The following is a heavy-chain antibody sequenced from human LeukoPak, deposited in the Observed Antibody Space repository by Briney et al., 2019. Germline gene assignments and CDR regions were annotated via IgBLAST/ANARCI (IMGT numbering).Heavy chain of an antibody. V-gene: IGHV1-2*02. CDR3: AREYSGYRRMDV. J-gene: IGHJ6*04. CDR1: GYTFARYY. CDR2: INPNSGGT. Sequence: ASVKVSCKASGYTFARYYMHWVRQAPGQGLEWMGWINPNSGGTNYAQKFQGRVTMTRDTSISTAYMELSRLRSDDTAVYYCAREYSGYRRMDVWGKGTTVTVSS. D-gene: IGHD5-12*01.